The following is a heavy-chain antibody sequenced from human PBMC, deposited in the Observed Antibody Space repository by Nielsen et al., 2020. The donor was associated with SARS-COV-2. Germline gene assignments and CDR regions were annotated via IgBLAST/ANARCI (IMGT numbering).Heavy chain of an antibody. CDR3: AKDRSLVTGAIFYYFDY. CDR2: ISYDGSNE. D-gene: IGHD2-2*02. CDR1: GFTFSDYA. J-gene: IGHJ4*02. V-gene: IGHV3-30*18. Sequence: GGSLRLSCVASGFTFSDYAMTWVRQAPGKGLEWVAVISYDGSNEYYSDSVKGRFTISRDNSKDTLYLQMNSLRADDTAVYYCAKDRSLVTGAIFYYFDYWGQGTLVTVTS.